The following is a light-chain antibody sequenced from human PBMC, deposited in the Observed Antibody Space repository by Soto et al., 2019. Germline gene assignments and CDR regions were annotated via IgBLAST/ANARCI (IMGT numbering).Light chain of an antibody. CDR3: QQYDSVFT. CDR2: GAS. Sequence: DIQMTQSPSSLSASVGDRVTITCQASQDITNYLNWYQQKPGKAPNLLIYGASNLETGVPSRFSGSGSGTDFTFTISSLQAEYIGTYFCQQYDSVFTFGQGTRLESK. CDR1: QDITNY. V-gene: IGKV1-33*01. J-gene: IGKJ5*01.